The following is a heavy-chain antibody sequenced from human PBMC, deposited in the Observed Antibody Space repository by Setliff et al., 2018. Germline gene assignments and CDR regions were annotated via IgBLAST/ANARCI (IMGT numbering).Heavy chain of an antibody. Sequence: GASVKVSCKTSGYTFTNYDINWVRQATGQGLEWMGWMNPNSGNTGYAQNFQGRVSMTRNTSISTAYMELNSLTPEDTAVYYCARSKVEAAMVKHNWFDPWGQGTLVTVSS. J-gene: IGHJ5*02. CDR3: ARSKVEAAMVKHNWFDP. CDR2: MNPNSGNT. CDR1: GYTFTNYD. D-gene: IGHD5-18*01. V-gene: IGHV1-8*02.